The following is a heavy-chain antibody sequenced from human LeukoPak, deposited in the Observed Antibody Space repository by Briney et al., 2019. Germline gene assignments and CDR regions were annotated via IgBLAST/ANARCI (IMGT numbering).Heavy chain of an antibody. CDR3: ARKRGGYSTFDY. J-gene: IGHJ4*02. D-gene: IGHD1-26*01. CDR1: GFTFSICT. CDR2: IDTGSNDI. V-gene: IGHV3-21*06. Sequence: GSLRLSCEASGFTFSICTMNWVRQAPGKGPEWVSSIDTGSNDIYYADSVKGRFTISRDNAKNLLFLQMDSLRAEDTAFYYCARKRGGYSTFDYWGQGIPVTVSS.